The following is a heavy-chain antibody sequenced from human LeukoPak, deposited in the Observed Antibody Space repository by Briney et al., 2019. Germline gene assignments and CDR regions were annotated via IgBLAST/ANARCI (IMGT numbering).Heavy chain of an antibody. CDR2: ISYDGSNK. D-gene: IGHD3-10*02. CDR3: AELGITMIGGV. CDR1: GFTFSSYA. J-gene: IGHJ6*04. Sequence: SLRLSCPASGFTFSSYAMHWVRQAPGKGLEWVAVISYDGSNKYYADSVKGRFTISRDNSKNTLYLQMNSLRAEDTAVYYCAELGITMIGGVWGKGTTVTISS. V-gene: IGHV3-30*04.